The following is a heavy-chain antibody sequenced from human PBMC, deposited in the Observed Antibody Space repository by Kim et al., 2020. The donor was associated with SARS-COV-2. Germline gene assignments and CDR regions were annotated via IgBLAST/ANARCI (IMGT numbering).Heavy chain of an antibody. CDR1: GGTFSSYA. CDR3: ARDLPRRKGDDYYGSGILQGYYYYGRDV. J-gene: IGHJ6*02. Sequence: SVKVSCKASGGTFSSYAISWVRQAPGQGLEWMGGIIPIFGTANYAQKFQGRVTITADESTSTAYMELSSLRSEDTAVYYCARDLPRRKGDDYYGSGILQGYYYYGRDVWGQGTTVTVSS. D-gene: IGHD3-10*01. V-gene: IGHV1-69*13. CDR2: IIPIFGTA.